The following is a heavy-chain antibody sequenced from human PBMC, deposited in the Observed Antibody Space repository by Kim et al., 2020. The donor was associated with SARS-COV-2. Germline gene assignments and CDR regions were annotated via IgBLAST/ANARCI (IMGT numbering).Heavy chain of an antibody. D-gene: IGHD3-10*02. CDR3: ARSVFGDNY. CDR1: GFTFSHDW. V-gene: IGHV3-7*01. J-gene: IGHJ4*02. Sequence: GGSLRLSCAASGFTFSHDWMTWVRQAPGKGLEWVANINQDGSESYYVDSVQGRFTISRDNAKNSLYLQMNSLRVEDTAVYYCARSVFGDNYWGQGTLV. CDR2: INQDGSES.